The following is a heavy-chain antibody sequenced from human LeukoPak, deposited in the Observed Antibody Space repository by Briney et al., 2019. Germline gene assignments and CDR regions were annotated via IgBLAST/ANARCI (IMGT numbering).Heavy chain of an antibody. V-gene: IGHV5-10-1*01. J-gene: IGHJ4*02. CDR3: ANERYCSSTSCYFDY. Sequence: GESLKISCKGSGYSFASYWITWVRQMPGKGLQWMGRIDPSDSYTNYSPSFQGHVTISADKSISTAYLQWSSLKASDTAMYYCANERYCSSTSCYFDYWGQGTLVTVSS. D-gene: IGHD2-2*01. CDR1: GYSFASYW. CDR2: IDPSDSYT.